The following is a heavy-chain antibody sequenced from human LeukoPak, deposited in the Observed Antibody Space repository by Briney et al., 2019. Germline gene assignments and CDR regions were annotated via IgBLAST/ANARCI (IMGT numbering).Heavy chain of an antibody. V-gene: IGHV4-39*01. J-gene: IGHJ4*02. CDR3: ARGGSSCTNGVCYTVEGVFYPRYFDY. Sequence: SETLSLTCTVSGGSISSSSYYWGWIRQPPGKGLEWIGSIYYSGSTYYNPSLKSRVTISVDTSKNQFSLNLNSVTAADTAVYYCARGGSSCTNGVCYTVEGVFYPRYFDYSGQGTLVTVSS. CDR2: IYYSGST. D-gene: IGHD2-8*01. CDR1: GGSISSSSYY.